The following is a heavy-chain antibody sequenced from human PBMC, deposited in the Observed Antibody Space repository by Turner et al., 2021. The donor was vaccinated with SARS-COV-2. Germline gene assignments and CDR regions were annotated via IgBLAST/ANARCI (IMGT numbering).Heavy chain of an antibody. CDR2: IYYSGST. D-gene: IGHD1-1*01. CDR1: GGSISSSSYY. Sequence: QLQLQESGPGLVKPSETLSLTGTVSGGSISSSSYYWGWIRQPPGKGLEWIGSIYYSGSTYYNPSLKSRVTISVDTSKNQFSLKLSSVTAADTAVYYCARLRPTQNFDYWGQGTLVTVSS. J-gene: IGHJ4*02. V-gene: IGHV4-39*01. CDR3: ARLRPTQNFDY.